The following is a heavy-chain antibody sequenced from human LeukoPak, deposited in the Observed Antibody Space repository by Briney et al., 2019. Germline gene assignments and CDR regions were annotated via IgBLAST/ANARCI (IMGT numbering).Heavy chain of an antibody. J-gene: IGHJ3*02. CDR3: ARASTGYYDSSGYHKDAFDI. Sequence: GGSLRLSCAASGFTFSSYSMNWVRQAPGKGLEWVSYISSSSSTIYYADSVKGRFTISRDNAKNSLYLQMNSLRAEDTAVYYCARASTGYYDSSGYHKDAFDIWGQGTMVTVSS. D-gene: IGHD3-22*01. CDR1: GFTFSSYS. CDR2: ISSSSSTI. V-gene: IGHV3-48*01.